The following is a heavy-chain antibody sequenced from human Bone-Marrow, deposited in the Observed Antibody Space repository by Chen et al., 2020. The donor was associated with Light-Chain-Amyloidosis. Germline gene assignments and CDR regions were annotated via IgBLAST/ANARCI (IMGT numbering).Heavy chain of an antibody. Sequence: EVQLEQSGPEVKKPGESLKISCKGSGYTFPNYWIGWVRQMPGKGLEGMGVIYPEDSDARYSPSFEGQVTISADKSITTAYLQWRSLKASDTAMYYCASRRDGYNFDYWGQGTLVTVSS. CDR1: GYTFPNYW. CDR2: IYPEDSDA. D-gene: IGHD5-12*01. V-gene: IGHV5-51*01. CDR3: ASRRDGYNFDY. J-gene: IGHJ4*02.